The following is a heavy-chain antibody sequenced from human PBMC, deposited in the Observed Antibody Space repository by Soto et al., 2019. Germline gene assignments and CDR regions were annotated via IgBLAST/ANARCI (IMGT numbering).Heavy chain of an antibody. CDR3: ARGYYYDSSGYYYSDGMDV. J-gene: IGHJ6*02. Sequence: PSETLSLTCTVSGGSISSGDYYWSWIRQPPGKGLEWIGYIYYSGSTYYNPSLESRVTISVDTSKNQFSLKLSSVTAADTAVYYCARGYYYDSSGYYYSDGMDVWGQGTTVTVSS. V-gene: IGHV4-30-4*01. CDR1: GGSISSGDYY. D-gene: IGHD3-22*01. CDR2: IYYSGST.